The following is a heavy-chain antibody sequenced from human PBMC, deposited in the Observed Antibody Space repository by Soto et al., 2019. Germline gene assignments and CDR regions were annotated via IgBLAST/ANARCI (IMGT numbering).Heavy chain of an antibody. Sequence: PGGSLRLSCAASGFTFTTYAMSWVRQAPGKGLEWVSAISGSGGSTFYADSVKGRFTISRDSSINTLYLQMNRLRTEDTAVYYCARPRGYGVFDAYDIWGQGAMVTVSS. CDR2: ISGSGGST. CDR1: GFTFTTYA. J-gene: IGHJ3*02. D-gene: IGHD5-18*01. V-gene: IGHV3-23*01. CDR3: ARPRGYGVFDAYDI.